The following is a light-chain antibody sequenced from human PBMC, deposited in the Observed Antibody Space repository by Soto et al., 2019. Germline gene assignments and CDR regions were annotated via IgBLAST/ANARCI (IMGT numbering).Light chain of an antibody. CDR1: QSVSSSY. Sequence: EIVLTQSPGTLSLSPGERATLSCRASQSVSSSYLAWYQQTPGQAPRLLNYGASSRTTVIPDMFSGRGCGTYFPLTISRVEPEDVAVYYCQQYGSSQYTFGQGTKLEIK. J-gene: IGKJ2*01. V-gene: IGKV3-20*01. CDR2: GAS. CDR3: QQYGSSQYT.